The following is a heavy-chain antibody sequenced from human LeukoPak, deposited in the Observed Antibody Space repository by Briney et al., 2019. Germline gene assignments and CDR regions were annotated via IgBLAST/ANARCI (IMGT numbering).Heavy chain of an antibody. CDR2: ISGDGGST. D-gene: IGHD2-2*01. CDR3: AKGDIVVVPAAIHYYYYYGMDV. Sequence: GGSLRLSCAASGFTFDDYAMHWVRQAPGKGLEWVSLISGDGGSTYYAASVKGRFTISRDNSKNSLYLQMNSLRTEDTALYYCAKGDIVVVPAAIHYYYYYGMDVWGQGTTVTVSS. J-gene: IGHJ6*02. CDR1: GFTFDDYA. V-gene: IGHV3-43*02.